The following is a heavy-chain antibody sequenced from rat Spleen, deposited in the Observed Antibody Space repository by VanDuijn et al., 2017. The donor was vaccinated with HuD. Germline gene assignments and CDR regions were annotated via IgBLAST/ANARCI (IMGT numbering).Heavy chain of an antibody. CDR1: GFSFSDYY. CDR2: LSYDATAP. CDR3: ARRHYGYTDYFDY. Sequence: EVQLVESGGGLVQPGGSLKLSCAASGFSFSDYYMAWVRQAPTKGLEWVATLSYDATAPYYRDSVKGRFTLSRDNAKSTLYLQMGSLRSEDTATYYCARRHYGYTDYFDYWGQGVMVTVSS. V-gene: IGHV5-29*01. D-gene: IGHD1-6*01. J-gene: IGHJ2*01.